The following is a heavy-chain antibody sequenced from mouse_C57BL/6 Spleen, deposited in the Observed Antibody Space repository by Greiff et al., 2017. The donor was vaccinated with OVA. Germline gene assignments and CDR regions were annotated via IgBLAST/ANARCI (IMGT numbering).Heavy chain of an antibody. CDR3: ARSGGSSGFAY. D-gene: IGHD1-1*01. J-gene: IGHJ3*01. Sequence: VQGVESGPELVKPGASVKISCKASGYAFSSSWMNWVKQRPGKGLEWIGRIYPGDGDTNYNGKFKGKATLTADKSSSTAYMQLSSLTSEDSAVYFCARSGGSSGFAYWGQGTLVTVSA. CDR1: GYAFSSSW. CDR2: IYPGDGDT. V-gene: IGHV1-82*01.